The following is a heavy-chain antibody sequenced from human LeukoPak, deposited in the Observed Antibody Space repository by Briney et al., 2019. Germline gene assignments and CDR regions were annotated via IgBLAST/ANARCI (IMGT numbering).Heavy chain of an antibody. CDR2: IIPIFGTA. J-gene: IGHJ4*02. Sequence: GASVKVSCKASGDTFSRYAISWVRQAPGQGLEWMGGIIPIFGTANYAQKFQGRVTITADESTSTAYMELSSLRSEGTAVYYCARGRMAGTYVFDSWGQGTLVTVSS. CDR1: GDTFSRYA. V-gene: IGHV1-69*13. D-gene: IGHD6-19*01. CDR3: ARGRMAGTYVFDS.